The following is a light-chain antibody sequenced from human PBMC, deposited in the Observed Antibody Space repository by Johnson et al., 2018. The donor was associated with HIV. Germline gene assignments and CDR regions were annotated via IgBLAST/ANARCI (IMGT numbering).Light chain of an antibody. CDR1: SSNIGNNF. V-gene: IGLV1-51*01. CDR3: GTWDSSLSADV. CDR2: DTS. Sequence: QSVLTQPHSVSAAPGQRVTISCSGSSSNIGNNFVSWYKQLPGTAPKVLIYDTSKRPSGIPDRFSGSKSGTSATLGITGLQTGDEADYYCGTWDSSLSADVFGTGTKVTVL. J-gene: IGLJ1*01.